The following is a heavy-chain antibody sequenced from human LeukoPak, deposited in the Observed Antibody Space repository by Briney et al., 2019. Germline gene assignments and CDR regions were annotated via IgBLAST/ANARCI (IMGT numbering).Heavy chain of an antibody. CDR3: ARHRALRITIFGVVIDWFDP. J-gene: IGHJ5*02. CDR1: GGSISSSSYY. Sequence: SETLSLTCTVSGGSISSSSYYWGWIRQPPGKGLEWIGSIYYSGSTYYNPSLKSRVTISVDTSKNQFSLKLSSVTAADTAVHYCARHRALRITIFGVVIDWFDPWGQGTLVTVSS. CDR2: IYYSGST. D-gene: IGHD3-3*01. V-gene: IGHV4-39*01.